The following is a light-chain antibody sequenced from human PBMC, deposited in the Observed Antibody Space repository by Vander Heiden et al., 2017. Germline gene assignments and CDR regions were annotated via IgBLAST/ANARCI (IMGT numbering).Light chain of an antibody. CDR2: GAT. V-gene: IGKV1-16*02. Sequence: DIQMTQSPSSLSASVGDRVTITCRASQDISHYLAWFQQKPGKAPKSLIYGATSWQSGVPSKFKGSRSGTEFTLSISSRLPEDFATYYCHQEDRYHLTLGQGTR. J-gene: IGKJ5*01. CDR3: HQEDRYHLT. CDR1: QDISHY.